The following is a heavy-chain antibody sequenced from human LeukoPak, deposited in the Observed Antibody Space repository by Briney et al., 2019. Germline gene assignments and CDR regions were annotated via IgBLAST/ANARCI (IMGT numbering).Heavy chain of an antibody. J-gene: IGHJ6*02. V-gene: IGHV1-2*04. CDR3: ARDRGVVVPANYYYYYGMDV. CDR2: INPNSGGT. D-gene: IGHD2-2*01. CDR1: GYTFTGYY. Sequence: ASVKVSCKASGYTFTGYYMHWVRQAPGQGLEWMGWINPNSGGTNYAQKFQGWVTMTRDTSISTAYMELSRLRSDDTAVYYCARDRGVVVPANYYYYYGMDVWGQGTTVTVSS.